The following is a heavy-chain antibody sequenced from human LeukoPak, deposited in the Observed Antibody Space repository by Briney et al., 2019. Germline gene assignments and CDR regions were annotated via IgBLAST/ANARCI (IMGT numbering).Heavy chain of an antibody. J-gene: IGHJ6*02. V-gene: IGHV3-30-3*01. D-gene: IGHD6-6*01. CDR3: ARGSIADSYYYYGMDV. Sequence: PGRSLRLSCAASGFTFSSYAMHWVRQAPGKELEWVAVISYDGSNKYYADSVKGRFTISRDNSKNTLYLQMNSLRAEDTAVYYCARGSIADSYYYYGMDVWGQGTTVTVSS. CDR2: ISYDGSNK. CDR1: GFTFSSYA.